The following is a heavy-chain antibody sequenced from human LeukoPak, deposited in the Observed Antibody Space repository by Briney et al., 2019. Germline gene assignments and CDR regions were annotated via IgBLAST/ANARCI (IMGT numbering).Heavy chain of an antibody. J-gene: IGHJ4*02. CDR2: IYYSGST. D-gene: IGHD1-26*01. Sequence: SETLSLTCTVSGGSISSYYWSWIRQPPGKGLEWIGYIYYSGSTNYNPSLKSQVTISVDTSKNQFSLKLSSVTAADTAVYYCARGRQGGYFDYWGQGTLVTVSS. CDR1: GGSISSYY. V-gene: IGHV4-59*01. CDR3: ARGRQGGYFDY.